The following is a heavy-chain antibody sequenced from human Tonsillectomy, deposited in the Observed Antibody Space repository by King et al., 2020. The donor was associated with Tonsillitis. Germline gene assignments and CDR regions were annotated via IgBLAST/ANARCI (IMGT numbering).Heavy chain of an antibody. V-gene: IGHV1-24*01. Sequence: QLVQSGAEVKKPGASVRVSCRVSGFSLSELSVHWVRQAPGRGLEWLGGFDPQDGETINKKKFQGRVTMAEDTSSATAYMTLSSLTSDDTAVYYCATGPLETTRLLDYWGQGTLVIVSS. CDR1: GFSLSELS. CDR2: FDPQDGET. CDR3: ATGPLETTRLLDY. J-gene: IGHJ4*02. D-gene: IGHD1-7*01.